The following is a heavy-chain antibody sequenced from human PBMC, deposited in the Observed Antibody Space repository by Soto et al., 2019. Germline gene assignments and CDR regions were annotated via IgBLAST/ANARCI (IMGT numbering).Heavy chain of an antibody. Sequence: GASVKVSCKVSGYTLTELSMHWVRQAPGKGLEWMGGFDPEDGETIYAQKFQGRVTMTEDTSTDTAYMELSSLRSEDTAVYYCATAAESAWAAALDYWGQGTLVTVSS. J-gene: IGHJ4*02. V-gene: IGHV1-24*01. CDR2: FDPEDGET. CDR3: ATAAESAWAAALDY. D-gene: IGHD2-2*01. CDR1: GYTLTELS.